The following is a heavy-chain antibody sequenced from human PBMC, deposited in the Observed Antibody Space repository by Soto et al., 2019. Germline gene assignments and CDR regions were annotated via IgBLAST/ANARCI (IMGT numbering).Heavy chain of an antibody. CDR3: ARAPPTEWELLPGAFDV. CDR2: IYSIGPK. V-gene: IGHV3-53*01. D-gene: IGHD1-26*01. J-gene: IGHJ3*01. CDR1: GFTISNNY. Sequence: PXVSLSLSCAASGFTISNNYMNWVRQAPGKGLEWVSVIYSIGPKYYADSVKGRFTISRDNSKNTLYLQMNSLRVDDTAVYYCARAPPTEWELLPGAFDVWGLGTMVTVXS.